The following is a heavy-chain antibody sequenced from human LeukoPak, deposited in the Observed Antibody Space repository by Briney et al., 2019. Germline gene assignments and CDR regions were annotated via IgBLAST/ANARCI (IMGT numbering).Heavy chain of an antibody. D-gene: IGHD3-16*02. CDR1: GYTFTSYG. CDR2: ISAYNGNT. J-gene: IGHJ4*02. CDR3: ASSYEDYVWGSYRFDY. Sequence: EASVKVSCKASGYTFTSYGISWVRQAPGQGLEWMGWISAYNGNTNYAQKLQGRVTMTTDTSTSTAYMELRSLRSDGTAVYYCASSYEDYVWGSYRFDYWGQGTLVTVSS. V-gene: IGHV1-18*01.